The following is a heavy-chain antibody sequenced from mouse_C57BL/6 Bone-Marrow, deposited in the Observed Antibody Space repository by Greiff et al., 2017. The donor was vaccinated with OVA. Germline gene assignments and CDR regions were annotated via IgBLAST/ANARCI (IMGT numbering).Heavy chain of an antibody. CDR1: GYSITSGYD. CDR3: ARAGWLLRCWYFDV. V-gene: IGHV3-1*01. Sequence: VQLKESGPGMVKPSQSLSLTCTVTGYSITSGYDWHWIRHFPGNKLEWMGYISYSGSTNYNPSLKSRIPITYDTSKNHFFLKLNSVTTDDTATYYCARAGWLLRCWYFDVWGTGTTVTVSS. J-gene: IGHJ1*03. CDR2: ISYSGST. D-gene: IGHD2-3*01.